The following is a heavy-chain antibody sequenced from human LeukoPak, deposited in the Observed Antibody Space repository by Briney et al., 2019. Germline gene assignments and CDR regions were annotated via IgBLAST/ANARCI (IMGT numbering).Heavy chain of an antibody. CDR2: ISGYNGNT. V-gene: IGHV1-18*01. CDR1: GYTFANYG. Sequence: ASVKVSCKASGYTFANYGISWVRQSPGQGLEWMGWISGYNGNTNDAQKSQGRVTMTTDTSTNTAHMELRSLRSDDTAIYYCARDCGYQCLFDYWGQGTLVTVSS. CDR3: ARDCGYQCLFDY. J-gene: IGHJ4*02. D-gene: IGHD5-12*01.